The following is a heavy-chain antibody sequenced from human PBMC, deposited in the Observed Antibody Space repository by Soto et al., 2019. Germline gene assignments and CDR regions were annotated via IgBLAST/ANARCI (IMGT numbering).Heavy chain of an antibody. Sequence: PSETLSLTCAVYGGSFSGYYWSWIRQPPGKGLEWIGEINHSGSTNYNPSLKSRVTISVDTSKNQFSLKLSSVTAADTAVYYCARPVGIAAAGPIDYWGQGTLVTVSS. CDR3: ARPVGIAAAGPIDY. D-gene: IGHD6-13*01. CDR2: INHSGST. V-gene: IGHV4-34*01. CDR1: GGSFSGYY. J-gene: IGHJ4*02.